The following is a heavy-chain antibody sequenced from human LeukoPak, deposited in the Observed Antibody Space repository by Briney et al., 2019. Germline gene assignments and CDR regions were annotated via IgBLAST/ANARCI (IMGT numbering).Heavy chain of an antibody. CDR1: GYTFTTYG. J-gene: IGHJ4*02. Sequence: ASVKVSCKASGYTFTTYGISWVRQAPGQGLEWMGWISGNNGNTRYTQKLQDRVTMTTDTSTRTAYMELRNLKSDDTAVYYCARGRPGFGTIESPEYWGQGTLVTVSS. CDR2: ISGNNGNT. D-gene: IGHD1-1*01. CDR3: ARGRPGFGTIESPEY. V-gene: IGHV1-18*01.